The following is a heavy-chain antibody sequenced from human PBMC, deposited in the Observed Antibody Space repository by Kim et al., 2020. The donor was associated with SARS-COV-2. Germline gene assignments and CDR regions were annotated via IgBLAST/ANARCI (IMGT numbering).Heavy chain of an antibody. V-gene: IGHV3-9*01. CDR3: AKDIGVLNIAAAGDFDY. D-gene: IGHD6-13*01. Sequence: GGSLRLSCAASGFTFGDYAMHWVRQAPGKGLEWVSGISWNSGSIDYADSVKGRFTISRDNAKNSLYLQMNSLRAEDTALYYCAKDIGVLNIAAAGDFDYCGQGTLVTVSS. J-gene: IGHJ4*02. CDR2: ISWNSGSI. CDR1: GFTFGDYA.